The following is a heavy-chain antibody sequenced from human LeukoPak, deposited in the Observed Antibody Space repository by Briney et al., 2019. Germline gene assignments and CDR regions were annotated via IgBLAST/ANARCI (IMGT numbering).Heavy chain of an antibody. V-gene: IGHV3-23*01. CDR3: AKDRGGSRVRTTYYYYGMDV. Sequence: GGSLRLSCVGSGFRFSSYAMSWVRQAPEKGLEWVSGIYENGGTTHYADSVKGRFSISRDNSKNTLYLQMDSLRGEDTAIYYCAKDRGGSRVRTTYYYYGMDVWGQGTTVTVSS. J-gene: IGHJ6*02. D-gene: IGHD2-15*01. CDR1: GFRFSSYA. CDR2: IYENGGTT.